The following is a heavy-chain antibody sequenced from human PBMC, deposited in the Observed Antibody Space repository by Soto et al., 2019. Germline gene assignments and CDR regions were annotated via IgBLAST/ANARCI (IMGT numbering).Heavy chain of an antibody. V-gene: IGHV6-1*01. CDR1: GENVSSIRAA. CDR3: ARERWNYGDYGMDV. CDR2: TYYKSKWYN. Sequence: SQTVSLTGDLSGENVSSIRAAWNWSRQSPSRGLEWLGRTYYKSKWYNDYAVSVKSRITINPDTSKNQFSLQLNSVTPEDTAVYYCARERWNYGDYGMDVWGQGTMVTVSS. J-gene: IGHJ6*02. D-gene: IGHD1-7*01.